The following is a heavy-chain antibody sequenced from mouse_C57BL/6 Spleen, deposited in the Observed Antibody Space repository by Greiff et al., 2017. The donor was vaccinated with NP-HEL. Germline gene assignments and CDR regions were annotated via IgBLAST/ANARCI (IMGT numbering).Heavy chain of an antibody. CDR1: GYTFTSYW. Sequence: VQLQQPGAELVRPGSSVKLSCKASGYTFTSYWMHWVKQRPIQGLEWIGNIDPSDSETHYNQKFKDKATLTVDKSSSTAYMQLSSLTSEDSAVYYCAREGTYYGSTYFDYWGQGTTLTVSS. V-gene: IGHV1-52*01. CDR3: AREGTYYGSTYFDY. D-gene: IGHD1-1*01. J-gene: IGHJ2*01. CDR2: IDPSDSET.